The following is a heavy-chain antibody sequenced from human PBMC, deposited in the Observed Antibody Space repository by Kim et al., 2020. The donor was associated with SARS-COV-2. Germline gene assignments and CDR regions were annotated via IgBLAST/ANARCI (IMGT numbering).Heavy chain of an antibody. CDR1: GFTFTSSA. V-gene: IGHV1-58*01. CDR2: IVVGSGNT. CDR3: AATIVVVPAATRVLYYYYGMDV. D-gene: IGHD2-2*01. Sequence: SVKVSCKASGFTFTSSAVQWVRQARGQRLEWIGWIVVGSGNTNYAQKFQERVTITRDMSTSTAYMELSSLRSEDTAVYYCAATIVVVPAATRVLYYYYGMDVWGQGTTVTVSS. J-gene: IGHJ6*02.